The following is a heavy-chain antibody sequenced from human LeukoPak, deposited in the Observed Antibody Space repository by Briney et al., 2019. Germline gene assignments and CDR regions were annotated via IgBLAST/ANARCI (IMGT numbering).Heavy chain of an antibody. CDR1: GESLSHYY. V-gene: IGHV4-34*01. J-gene: IGHJ6*01. Sequence: SETLSLTCAVYGESLSHYYWNWVRQFPGRGLDWIGEIDEIGRTNYNPSLKSRATISVDRSKNQFSLKLNSVTAADTAVYFCAXPXHXXXXXXXXAXXVW. CDR2: IDEIGRT. CDR3: AXPXHXXXXXXXXAXXV.